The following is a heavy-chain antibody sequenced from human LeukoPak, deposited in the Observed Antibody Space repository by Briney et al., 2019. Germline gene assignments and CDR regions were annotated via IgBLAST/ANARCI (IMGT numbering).Heavy chain of an antibody. CDR2: ISSSGTTI. J-gene: IGHJ4*02. CDR3: ARVGSGPIAY. CDR1: GFTLSGSE. D-gene: IGHD3-10*01. Sequence: PGGSLRLSCAASGFTLSGSEMNWVRQAPGKGLEWVSYISSSGTTIYYADSVKGRFAISRDNAKNSMYLQMNSLRGEDTAVYYCARVGSGPIAYWGQGTLVTVSS. V-gene: IGHV3-48*03.